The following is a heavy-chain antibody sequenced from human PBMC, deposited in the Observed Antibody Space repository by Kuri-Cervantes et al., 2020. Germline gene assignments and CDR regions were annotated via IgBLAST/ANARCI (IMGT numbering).Heavy chain of an antibody. D-gene: IGHD4-23*01. V-gene: IGHV4-4*07. CDR1: FGSNSDYS. J-gene: IGHJ4*02. CDR2: IYSSGTT. Sequence: SETLSLTCTVSFGSNSDYSWSWIRQPAGKGLEWIGRIYSSGTTNYNPSLRNRVAMSVDKSRNQFSLKLSSVTAADTAVYYCAREDYHGNKHLDSWGPGTLVTVSS. CDR3: AREDYHGNKHLDS.